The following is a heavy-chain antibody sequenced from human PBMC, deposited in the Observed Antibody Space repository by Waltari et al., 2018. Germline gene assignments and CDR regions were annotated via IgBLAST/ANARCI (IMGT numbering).Heavy chain of an antibody. CDR3: ARLLGGNLYYYYYYGMDV. D-gene: IGHD4-4*01. CDR2: IYPGDSDT. V-gene: IGHV5-51*03. CDR1: GYSFTSYW. Sequence: EVQLVQSGAEVTKPGESLKISCTGSGYSFTSYWVGCVRTMPGKGLEWMSIIYPGDSDTRYSPSFQGQVTISADKSISTAYLQWSSLKASDTAMYYCARLLGGNLYYYYYYGMDVWGQGTTVTVSS. J-gene: IGHJ6*02.